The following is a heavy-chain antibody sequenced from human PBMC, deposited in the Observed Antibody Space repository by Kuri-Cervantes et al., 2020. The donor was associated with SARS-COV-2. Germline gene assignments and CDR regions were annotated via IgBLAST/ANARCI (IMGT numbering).Heavy chain of an antibody. CDR3: AKGDYCSSTSCYSYYYYYGMDV. CDR2: ISGSGGST. V-gene: IGHV3-23*01. D-gene: IGHD2-2*01. J-gene: IGHJ6*02. Sequence: GGSLRLSCAASGFTFSSYAMSWVRQAPGKGLEWVSAISGSGGSTYYADSVKGRCTISRDNSKNTLYLQMNSLRAEDTAVYYCAKGDYCSSTSCYSYYYYYGMDVWGQGTTVTVSS. CDR1: GFTFSSYA.